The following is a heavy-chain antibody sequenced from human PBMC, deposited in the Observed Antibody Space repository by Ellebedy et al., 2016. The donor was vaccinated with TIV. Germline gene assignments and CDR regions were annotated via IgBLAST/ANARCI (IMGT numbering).Heavy chain of an antibody. CDR3: ARDRVVVPAAMGFNWFDP. D-gene: IGHD2-2*01. V-gene: IGHV1-69*04. J-gene: IGHJ5*02. CDR1: GGTFSSYA. Sequence: AASVKVSCKASGGTFSSYAISWVRQAPGQGLEWMGRIIPILGIANYAQKFQGRVTITADKSTSTAYMELSSLRSEDTAVYYCARDRVVVPAAMGFNWFDPGAREPWSPSPQ. CDR2: IIPILGIA.